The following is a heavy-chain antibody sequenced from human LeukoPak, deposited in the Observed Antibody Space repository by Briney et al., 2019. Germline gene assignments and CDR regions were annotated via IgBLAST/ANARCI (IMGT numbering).Heavy chain of an antibody. CDR1: GYTFTSYA. CDR3: ARMTYYDILTAHDAFDI. J-gene: IGHJ3*02. V-gene: IGHV7-4-1*02. D-gene: IGHD3-9*01. CDR2: INTNTGNP. Sequence: GASVKVSCKASGYTFTSYAMNWVRQAPGQGLEWMGWINTNTGNPTYAQGFTGRFVFSLDTSVSTAYLQISSLKAEDTAVYYCARMTYYDILTAHDAFDIWGQGTMVTVSS.